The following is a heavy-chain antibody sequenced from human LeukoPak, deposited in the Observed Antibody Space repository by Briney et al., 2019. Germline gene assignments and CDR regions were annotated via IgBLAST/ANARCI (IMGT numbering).Heavy chain of an antibody. Sequence: PGGSLRLSCAASGFTFSSYWMSWVRQAPGKGLEWVANIQQDGSENYYVDSVKGRFTISRDNAKNTLYLQMNSLRAEDTAVYYCARVALGYSYASGMDVWGQGTTVTVSS. V-gene: IGHV3-7*02. J-gene: IGHJ6*02. CDR1: GFTFSSYW. CDR3: ARVALGYSYASGMDV. D-gene: IGHD5-18*01. CDR2: IQQDGSEN.